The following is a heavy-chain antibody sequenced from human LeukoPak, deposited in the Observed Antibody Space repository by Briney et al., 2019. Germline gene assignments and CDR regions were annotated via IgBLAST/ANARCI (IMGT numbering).Heavy chain of an antibody. CDR2: INHSGST. V-gene: IGHV4-34*01. J-gene: IGHJ4*02. CDR1: GESFSGYY. D-gene: IGHD1-7*01. Sequence: SETLSLTCAVYGESFSGYYWSWIRQPPGKGLEWIGEINHSGSTNYNPSLKSRVTISVDTSKNQSSLKLSSVTAADTAVYYCARGRRRTKIVADYWGQGTLVTVSS. CDR3: ARGRRRTKIVADY.